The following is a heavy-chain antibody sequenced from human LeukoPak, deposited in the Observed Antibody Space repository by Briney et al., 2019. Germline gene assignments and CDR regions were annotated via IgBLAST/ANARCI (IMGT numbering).Heavy chain of an antibody. Sequence: GASVKVSCKASGYTFTGYYMHWVRQAPGQGLEWMGWINPNSGGTNYAQKLQGRVTMTTDTSTSTAYMELRSLRSDDTAVYYCARARVWIAAAGTLSYYYMDVWGKGTTVTISS. J-gene: IGHJ6*03. CDR3: ARARVWIAAAGTLSYYYMDV. CDR1: GYTFTGYY. V-gene: IGHV1-2*02. D-gene: IGHD6-13*01. CDR2: INPNSGGT.